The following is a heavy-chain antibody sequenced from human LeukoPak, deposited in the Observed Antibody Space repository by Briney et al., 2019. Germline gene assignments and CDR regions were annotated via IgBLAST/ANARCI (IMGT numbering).Heavy chain of an antibody. CDR3: ARDRGPRTGFMVREAYDY. CDR2: INTDGSIT. CDR1: GFTFSDYW. J-gene: IGHJ4*02. V-gene: IGHV3-74*01. D-gene: IGHD3-10*01. Sequence: GGSLRLSCAASGFTFSDYWIHWVRQAPGKGLVWVSRINTDGSITNYADSVRGRFSIYRDNAKNTLYLQMSSLRAEDTAVYYCARDRGPRTGFMVREAYDYWGQGTLVTVSS.